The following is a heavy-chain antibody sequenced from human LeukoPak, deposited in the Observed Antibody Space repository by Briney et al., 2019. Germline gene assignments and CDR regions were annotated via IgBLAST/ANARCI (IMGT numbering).Heavy chain of an antibody. V-gene: IGHV4-34*01. CDR3: ARDIAAAGGLDP. D-gene: IGHD6-13*01. CDR1: GGSFSGYY. Sequence: SETLSLTCAVYGGSFSGYYWSWIRQPPGKGLEWIGEINHSGSTNYNPSLKSRVTISVDTSKNQFSLKLSSVTAADTAVYYCARDIAAAGGLDPWGQGTLVTASS. CDR2: INHSGST. J-gene: IGHJ5*02.